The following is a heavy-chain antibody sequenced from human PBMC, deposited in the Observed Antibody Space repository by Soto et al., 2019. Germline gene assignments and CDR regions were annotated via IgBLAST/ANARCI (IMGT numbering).Heavy chain of an antibody. Sequence: EVQLVESGGGLVQPGGSLRLSCAASGFTFSSYWMHWVRQAPGKGLVWVSSISTDASSTSYADPVKGRFTISRDNAKNTLYLXXXXXXXEDTAVYYCARLPNKSPQNWGQGTLVIVSP. CDR1: GFTFSSYW. V-gene: IGHV3-74*01. CDR2: ISTDASST. CDR3: ARLPNKSPQN. J-gene: IGHJ1*01.